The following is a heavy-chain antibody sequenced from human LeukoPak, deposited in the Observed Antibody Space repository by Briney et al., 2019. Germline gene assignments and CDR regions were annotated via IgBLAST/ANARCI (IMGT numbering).Heavy chain of an antibody. Sequence: ASVKVSCKTSGYTFTKYFIYWVRQAPGQGLEWMGIINPSSGSTVYAHKFQGRVTMTRDTSTSTVYMELSSLRSDDTATYFCAKWGGDYRGDWGQGTLVTVSS. CDR2: INPSSGST. CDR3: AKWGGDYRGD. V-gene: IGHV1-46*01. CDR1: GYTFTKYF. J-gene: IGHJ4*02. D-gene: IGHD4-17*01.